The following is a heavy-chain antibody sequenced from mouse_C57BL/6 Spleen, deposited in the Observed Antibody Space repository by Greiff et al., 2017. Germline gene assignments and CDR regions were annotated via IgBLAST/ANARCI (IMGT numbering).Heavy chain of an antibody. CDR2: IWRGGST. Sequence: QVQLQQSGPGLVRPSQSLSITCTVSGFSLTSYGVHWVRQSPGKGLEWLGVIWRGGSTDYNAAFMSRLSITKDNSKSQVFFKMNSLQADDTAIYYCAKTLDGFYAMDYWGQGTSVTVSS. D-gene: IGHD2-3*01. J-gene: IGHJ4*01. CDR3: AKTLDGFYAMDY. V-gene: IGHV2-5*01. CDR1: GFSLTSYG.